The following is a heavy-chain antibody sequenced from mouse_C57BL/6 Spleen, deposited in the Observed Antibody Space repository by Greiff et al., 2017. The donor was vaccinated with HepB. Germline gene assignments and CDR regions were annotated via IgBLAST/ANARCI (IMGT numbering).Heavy chain of an antibody. J-gene: IGHJ4*01. CDR2: IDPSDSYT. D-gene: IGHD2-1*01. CDR1: GYTFTSYW. CDR3: ARSYGNHYYAMDY. Sequence: QVQLQQPGAELVRPGTSVKLSCKASGYTFTSYWMHWVKQRPGQGLEWIGVIDPSDSYTNYNQTFKGKATLTVDTSSSTAYMQLSSLTSEDSAVYYCARSYGNHYYAMDYWGQGTSVTVSS. V-gene: IGHV1-59*01.